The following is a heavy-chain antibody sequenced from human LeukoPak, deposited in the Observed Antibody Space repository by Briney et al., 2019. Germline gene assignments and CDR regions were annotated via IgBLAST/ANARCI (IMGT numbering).Heavy chain of an antibody. D-gene: IGHD4-23*01. CDR2: IYHSGST. V-gene: IGHV4-38-2*02. J-gene: IGHJ5*02. CDR3: ARKKTTVGNWFDP. CDR1: GYSISSGYY. Sequence: SETLSLTCTVSGYSISSGYYWGWIRQPPGKGLEWIGSIYHSGSTYYNPSLKSRVTISVDTSKNQFSLKLSSVTAADTAVYYCARKKTTVGNWFDPWGQGTLVTVSS.